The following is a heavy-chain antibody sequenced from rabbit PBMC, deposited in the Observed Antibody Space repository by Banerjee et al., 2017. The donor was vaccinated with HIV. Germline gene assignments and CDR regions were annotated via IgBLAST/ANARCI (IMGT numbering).Heavy chain of an antibody. V-gene: IGHV1S45*01. D-gene: IGHD8-1*01. CDR3: ARDRDTGSVYYFDL. Sequence: QEQLEESGGDLVKPGASLTLTCTASGFSLNIYEMCWVRQAPGKGLEWIACIYAASSGSTWYASWAKGRFTISKTSSTTVTLQMTSLTAADTATYFCARDRDTGSVYYFDLWGQGTLVTVS. CDR2: IYAASSGST. CDR1: GFSLNIYE. J-gene: IGHJ6*01.